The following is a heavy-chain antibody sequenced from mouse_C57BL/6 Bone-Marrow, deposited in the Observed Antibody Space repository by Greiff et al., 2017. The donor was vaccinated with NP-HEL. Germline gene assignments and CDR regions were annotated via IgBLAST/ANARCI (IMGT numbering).Heavy chain of an antibody. Sequence: VQLQQSGTVLARPGASVKMSCKTSGYTFTSYWMHWVKQRPGQGLEWIGAIYPGNSDTSYNQKFQGKATITADTSSNTAYLQLSILTSEDTAIYYCAMFYYYGSSYDAMDYWGQGTSVTVSS. CDR3: AMFYYYGSSYDAMDY. V-gene: IGHV1-5*01. CDR1: GYTFTSYW. D-gene: IGHD1-1*01. J-gene: IGHJ4*01. CDR2: IYPGNSDT.